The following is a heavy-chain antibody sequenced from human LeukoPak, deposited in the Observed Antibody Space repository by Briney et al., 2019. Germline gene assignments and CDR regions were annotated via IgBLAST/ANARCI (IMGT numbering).Heavy chain of an antibody. J-gene: IGHJ6*02. V-gene: IGHV1-69*01. CDR1: GGTFSSYA. CDR2: IIPIFGTA. Sequence: SVKVSCKASGGTFSSYAISWVRQAPGQGLEWMGGIIPIFGTANYAQKFQGRVTITADESTSTAYMEPSSLRSEDTAVYYCARGCSSTSCYGYAGDYYYGMDVWGQGTTVTVSS. D-gene: IGHD2-2*01. CDR3: ARGCSSTSCYGYAGDYYYGMDV.